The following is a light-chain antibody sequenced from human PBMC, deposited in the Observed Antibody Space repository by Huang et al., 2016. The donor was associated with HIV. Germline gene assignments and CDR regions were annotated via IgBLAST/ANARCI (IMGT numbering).Light chain of an antibody. J-gene: IGKJ4*01. Sequence: EVVMTQSPATLSVSPGERATLSCRASQSVCSNLAWYQQRPGQAPRLLIYGASMRATGVPVRFSGSGSGTDFTLTISSLQSEEFAIYYCQRYNDWLSLTFGGGTRVEIK. CDR1: QSVCSN. CDR2: GAS. V-gene: IGKV3-15*01. CDR3: QRYNDWLSLT.